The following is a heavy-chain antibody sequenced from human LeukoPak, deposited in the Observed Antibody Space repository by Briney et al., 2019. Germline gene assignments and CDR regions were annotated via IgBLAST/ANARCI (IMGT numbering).Heavy chain of an antibody. D-gene: IGHD3-10*01. CDR1: GYTFTGYY. Sequence: ASVKVSCKASGYTFTGYYMHWVRQAPGQGLEWMGWINPNSGGTNYAQKFQGRVTMTRNTSISTAYMELSSLRSEDTAVYYCARVRAVGRRYFGSGKTINPYYYYYYMDVWGKGTTVTVSS. J-gene: IGHJ6*03. CDR2: INPNSGGT. V-gene: IGHV1-2*02. CDR3: ARVRAVGRRYFGSGKTINPYYYYYYMDV.